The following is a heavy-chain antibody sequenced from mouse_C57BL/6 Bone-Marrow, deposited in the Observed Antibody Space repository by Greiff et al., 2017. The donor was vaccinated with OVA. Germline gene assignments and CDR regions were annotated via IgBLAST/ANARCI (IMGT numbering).Heavy chain of an antibody. D-gene: IGHD3-2*02. V-gene: IGHV1-50*01. J-gene: IGHJ3*01. CDR2: IAPYDSYT. Sequence: VQLQQPGAELVKPGASVKLSCKASGYTFTSYWMQWVNQRPGQGLEWIGEIAPYDSYTNYNQKVKGKATLTVDTSSSTACMQLRSLTSEDSAVYYCARDSSGYGAWFAYWGQGTLVTVSA. CDR3: ARDSSGYGAWFAY. CDR1: GYTFTSYW.